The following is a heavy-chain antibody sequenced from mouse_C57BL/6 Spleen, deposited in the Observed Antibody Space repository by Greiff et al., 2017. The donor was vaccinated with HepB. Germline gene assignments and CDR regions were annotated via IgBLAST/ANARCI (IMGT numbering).Heavy chain of an antibody. Sequence: VQLQQSGAELVKPGASVKISCKASGYAFSSYWMNWVKQRPGKGLEWIGQIYPGDGDTNYNGKFKGKATLTADKSSSTAYMQLSSLTSEDSAVYFCAGGGLRHYYAMDYWGQGTSVTVSS. CDR1: GYAFSSYW. J-gene: IGHJ4*01. CDR3: AGGGLRHYYAMDY. V-gene: IGHV1-80*01. CDR2: IYPGDGDT. D-gene: IGHD2-4*01.